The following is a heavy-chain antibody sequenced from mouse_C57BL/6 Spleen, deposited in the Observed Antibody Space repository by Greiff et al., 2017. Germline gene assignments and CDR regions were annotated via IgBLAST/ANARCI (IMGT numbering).Heavy chain of an antibody. CDR2: IYPSDSYT. CDR1: GYTFTSYW. Sequence: VQLQQPGAELVRPGASVKLSCNASGYTFTSYWINWVKQRPGQGLEWFGNIYPSDSYTNYNQKFKDKATLTVDKSSSTAYMQLSSPTSEDSAVYYCTTLWPFDYWGQGTTLTVSS. J-gene: IGHJ2*01. V-gene: IGHV1-69*02. D-gene: IGHD1-1*02. CDR3: TTLWPFDY.